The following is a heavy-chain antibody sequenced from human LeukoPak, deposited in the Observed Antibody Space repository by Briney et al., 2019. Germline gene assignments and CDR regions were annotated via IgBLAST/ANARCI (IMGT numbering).Heavy chain of an antibody. D-gene: IGHD3-3*01. CDR2: ISSSSSYT. CDR3: ARLFPIFGVVIRGWFDP. CDR1: GFTFSSYS. V-gene: IGHV3-21*01. Sequence: GGSLRLSCAASGFTFSSYSMNWVRQAPGKGLEWVSSISSSSSYTYYADSVKGRFTISRDNAKNSLYLQMNSLRAEDTAVYYCARLFPIFGVVIRGWFDPWGQGTLVTVSS. J-gene: IGHJ5*02.